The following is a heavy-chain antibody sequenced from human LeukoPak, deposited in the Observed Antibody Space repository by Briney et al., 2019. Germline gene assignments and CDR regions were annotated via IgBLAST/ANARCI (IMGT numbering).Heavy chain of an antibody. CDR1: GFTSSSYG. V-gene: IGHV3-30*02. J-gene: IGHJ4*02. CDR3: AKDPSEYCSGGSCRYFDY. Sequence: PGGSLRLSCAASGFTSSSYGMHWVRQAPGKGLEWVAFIRYDGSKKYYADSVKGRFTISRDNSKNTLYLQMNSLRAEDTAVYYCAKDPSEYCSGGSCRYFDYWGQGTLVTVSS. D-gene: IGHD2-15*01. CDR2: IRYDGSKK.